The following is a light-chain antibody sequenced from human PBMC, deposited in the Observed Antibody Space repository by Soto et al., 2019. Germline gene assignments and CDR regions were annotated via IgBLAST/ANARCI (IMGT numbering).Light chain of an antibody. J-gene: IGLJ2*01. CDR2: DTT. V-gene: IGLV7-46*01. Sequence: VVTQEPSLTVSPGGTVTPTCGSSTAAVTSGHWPYWFQRKPGQAPTTLIYDTTNKQSWTPARFSGSLLGGKAALTLSGAQPEDEADYYCLLSHGRARVFGGGTKLTVL. CDR3: LLSHGRARV. CDR1: TAAVTSGHW.